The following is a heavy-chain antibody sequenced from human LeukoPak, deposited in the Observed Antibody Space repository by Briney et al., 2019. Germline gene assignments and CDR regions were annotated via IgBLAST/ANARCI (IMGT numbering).Heavy chain of an antibody. D-gene: IGHD3-10*01. V-gene: IGHV1-18*01. J-gene: IGHJ4*02. CDR3: ARVVRVAPYHFDY. CDR1: GHTFSSYG. CDR2: ISAYNGHT. Sequence: ASVRVSCKASGHTFSSYGITWVRQAPGQGLEWMGWISAYNGHTKYAQKLQGRVTMTTDTSTSTAYMELGSLRSDDTAVYNCARVVRVAPYHFDYWGQGTLVTVSS.